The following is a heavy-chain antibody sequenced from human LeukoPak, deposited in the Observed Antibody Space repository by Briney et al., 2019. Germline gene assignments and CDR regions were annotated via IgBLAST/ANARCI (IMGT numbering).Heavy chain of an antibody. CDR2: IIPILGIA. CDR1: GGTFSSYA. Sequence: GSSVKVSCKASGGTFSSYAISWVRQAPGQGLEWMGRIIPILGIANYAQKFQGRVTITADKSTSTAYMELSSLRSEDTAVYYCATGGSPQNDAFDIWGQGTMVTVSS. J-gene: IGHJ3*02. CDR3: ATGGSPQNDAFDI. V-gene: IGHV1-69*04. D-gene: IGHD4-23*01.